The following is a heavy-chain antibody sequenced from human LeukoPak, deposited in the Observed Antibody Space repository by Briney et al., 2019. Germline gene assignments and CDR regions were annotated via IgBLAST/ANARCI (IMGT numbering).Heavy chain of an antibody. J-gene: IGHJ4*02. D-gene: IGHD4-23*01. V-gene: IGHV3-74*01. Sequence: SWGSLRLSCTASGFTFSSYWMHWARQAPGKGLVWVSRINSDGSTTSYADSVKGRFTISRDNAKNTLYLQMNSLRAEDTAVYYCATQNSGSVDYWGQGTLVTVSS. CDR1: GFTFSSYW. CDR3: ATQNSGSVDY. CDR2: INSDGSTT.